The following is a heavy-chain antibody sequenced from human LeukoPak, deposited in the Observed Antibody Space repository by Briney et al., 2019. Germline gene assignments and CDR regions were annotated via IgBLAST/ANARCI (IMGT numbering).Heavy chain of an antibody. CDR2: IKPDGTEN. V-gene: IGHV3-7*01. Sequence: GGSLRLPCAASGFTLSSFWMTWVRQAPGKGLEWVANIKPDGTENYYVDSVKGRFTISRDNAKNSLYLQMNGLRAEDTAVYYCAIQKADLITMVRGIIAFWGQGTLVTVSS. D-gene: IGHD3-10*01. CDR3: AIQKADLITMVRGIIAF. J-gene: IGHJ1*01. CDR1: GFTLSSFW.